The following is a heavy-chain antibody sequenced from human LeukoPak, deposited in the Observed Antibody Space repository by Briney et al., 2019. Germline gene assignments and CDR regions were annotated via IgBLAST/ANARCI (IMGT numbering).Heavy chain of an antibody. CDR3: ARSLPYGTTWYGRSDF. Sequence: GGSLRLSCAASGFPFNAYCMNWVRQAPGKGLEWVANLRQNGDTKYYVDSVKGRFTISRDKAMNSLYLQMNSLRAEDTAIYYCARSLPYGTTWYGRSDFWGQGTLVTVSS. CDR2: LRQNGDTK. J-gene: IGHJ4*02. CDR1: GFPFNAYC. D-gene: IGHD6-13*01. V-gene: IGHV3-7*03.